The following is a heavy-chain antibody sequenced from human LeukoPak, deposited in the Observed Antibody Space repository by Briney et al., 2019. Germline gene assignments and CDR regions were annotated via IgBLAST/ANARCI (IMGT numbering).Heavy chain of an antibody. D-gene: IGHD1-1*01. V-gene: IGHV4-34*01. CDR3: ASGVTKSRLDYYYYGMDV. CDR2: INHSGST. CDR1: GGSFSGYY. Sequence: PSETLSLTCAVYGGSFSGYYWSWIRQPPGKGQEWIGEINHSGSTNYNPSLKSRVTISVDTSKNQFSLKLSSVTAADTAVYYCASGVTKSRLDYYYYGMDVWGQGTTVTVSS. J-gene: IGHJ6*02.